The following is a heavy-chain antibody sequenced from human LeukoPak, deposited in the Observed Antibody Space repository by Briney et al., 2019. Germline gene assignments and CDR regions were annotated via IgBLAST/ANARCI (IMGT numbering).Heavy chain of an antibody. Sequence: GGSLRLSCAASGFTFSSYAMHWVRQAPGKGLEWVAVTSYDGSNKYYADSVKGRFTISRDNSKNTLYLQMNSLRAEDTAVYYCARDRSQQPPGDIYYYYGMDVWGQGTTVTVSS. CDR3: ARDRSQQPPGDIYYYYGMDV. CDR2: TSYDGSNK. V-gene: IGHV3-30*04. D-gene: IGHD6-13*01. CDR1: GFTFSSYA. J-gene: IGHJ6*02.